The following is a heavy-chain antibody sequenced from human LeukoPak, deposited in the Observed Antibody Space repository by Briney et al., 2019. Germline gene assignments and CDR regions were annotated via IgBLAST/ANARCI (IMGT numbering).Heavy chain of an antibody. CDR2: IYYSGST. CDR1: GGSISSGDYY. Sequence: SQTLSLTCTVSGGSISSGDYYWSWIRQPPGKGLEWIGYIYYSGSTYYNPSLKSRVTISVDTSKNQFSLKLSSVTAADTAVYYCARVGDIVVVPAAIPFDPWGQGNPGHRLL. V-gene: IGHV4-30-4*08. D-gene: IGHD2-2*01. CDR3: ARVGDIVVVPAAIPFDP. J-gene: IGHJ5*02.